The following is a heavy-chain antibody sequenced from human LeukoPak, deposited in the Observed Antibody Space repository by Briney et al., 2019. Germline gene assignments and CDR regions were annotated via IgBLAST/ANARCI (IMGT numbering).Heavy chain of an antibody. V-gene: IGHV4-31*03. D-gene: IGHD2-2*01. Sequence: SQTLSLTCTVSLASISRGRYFWSWIRRHPEKGLEWIGYIYNSGGAYYNPSLKSRDIISVDTSKNQFSLKLSSVTAADAAVYYCARVSCTSTSCPGWIDPWGQGTTVTVS. CDR3: ARVSCTSTSCPGWIDP. CDR2: IYNSGGA. CDR1: LASISRGRYF. J-gene: IGHJ6*02.